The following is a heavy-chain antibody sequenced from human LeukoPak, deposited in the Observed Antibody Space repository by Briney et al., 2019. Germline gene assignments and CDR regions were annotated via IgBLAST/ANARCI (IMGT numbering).Heavy chain of an antibody. Sequence: GRSLRLSCAASGFTFDDYAMHWVRQAPGKGLEWVSGISWNSGSIGYADSVKGRFTISRDNAKNSLYLQMNSLRAEDTALYYCAKDLARNYYDSSCQGNWFDPWGQGTLVTVSS. CDR1: GFTFDDYA. CDR2: ISWNSGSI. V-gene: IGHV3-9*01. CDR3: AKDLARNYYDSSCQGNWFDP. J-gene: IGHJ5*02. D-gene: IGHD3-22*01.